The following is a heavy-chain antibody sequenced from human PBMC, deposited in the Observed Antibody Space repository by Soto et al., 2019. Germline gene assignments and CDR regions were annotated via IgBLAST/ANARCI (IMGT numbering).Heavy chain of an antibody. CDR2: ISSSSSYI. CDR3: ARDRYSGYDSDFFWFFNY. V-gene: IGHV3-21*01. CDR1: GFTFSSYS. J-gene: IGHJ4*02. Sequence: VQLVESGGGLVKPGGSLRLSCAASGFTFSSYSMNWVRQAPGKGLEWVSSISSSSSYIYYADSVKGRFTISRDNAKNSLYLQMNSLRAEDTAVYYCARDRYSGYDSDFFWFFNYWGQGTLVTVSS. D-gene: IGHD5-12*01.